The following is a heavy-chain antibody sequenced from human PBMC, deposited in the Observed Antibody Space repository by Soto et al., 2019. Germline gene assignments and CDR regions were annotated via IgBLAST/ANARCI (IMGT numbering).Heavy chain of an antibody. D-gene: IGHD3-3*01. CDR3: ARDTYYDFWSGYYH. J-gene: IGHJ4*02. V-gene: IGHV3-30-3*01. Sequence: GGSLRLSCAASGFTFSSYAMHWVRQAPGKGLEWVAVISYDGSNKYYADSVKGRFTISRDNSKNTLYLQMNSLRAEDTAVYYCARDTYYDFWSGYYHWGQGTLVTVSS. CDR1: GFTFSSYA. CDR2: ISYDGSNK.